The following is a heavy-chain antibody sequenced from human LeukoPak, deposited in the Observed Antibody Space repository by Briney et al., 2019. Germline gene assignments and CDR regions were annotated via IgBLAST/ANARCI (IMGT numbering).Heavy chain of an antibody. V-gene: IGHV4-39*07. CDR1: GGSVSRSPYY. J-gene: IGHJ5*02. CDR3: ARGAYYGSRNWFDP. CDR2: IYYSGST. D-gene: IGHD3-10*01. Sequence: TPSETLSLTCTVSGGSVSRSPYYWGWIRQPPGKGLEWIGNIYYSGSTYYNPSLKSRVTISVDTSKNQFSLKLSSVTAADTAVYYCARGAYYGSRNWFDPWGQGTLVTVSS.